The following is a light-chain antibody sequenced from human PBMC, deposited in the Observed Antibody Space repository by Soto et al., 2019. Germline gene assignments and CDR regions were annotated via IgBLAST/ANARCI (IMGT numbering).Light chain of an antibody. CDR3: QQRSNWLT. Sequence: EILMTQSPAILSVSPGERVTLSCRASQSVTSNLAWYQHTPGQSPRLLISGASSGATGLPSRFSGSGSGTDFTLTINSLQSEDAAVYYCQQRSNWLTFGGGTKVDIK. J-gene: IGKJ4*01. V-gene: IGKV3-15*01. CDR1: QSVTSN. CDR2: GAS.